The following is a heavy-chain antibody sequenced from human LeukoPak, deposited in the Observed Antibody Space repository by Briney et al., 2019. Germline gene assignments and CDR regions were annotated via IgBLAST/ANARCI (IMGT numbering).Heavy chain of an antibody. V-gene: IGHV1-8*01. CDR1: GYTFTSYD. D-gene: IGHD3-16*02. Sequence: ASVKVSCKASGYTFTSYDINWVRQATGQGLEWMGWMNPNSGNTGYAQKFQGRVTMTRNTSISTAYMELSSLRSEDTAVYYCARAKHYRRHSDYWGQGTLVTVSS. CDR2: MNPNSGNT. J-gene: IGHJ4*02. CDR3: ARAKHYRRHSDY.